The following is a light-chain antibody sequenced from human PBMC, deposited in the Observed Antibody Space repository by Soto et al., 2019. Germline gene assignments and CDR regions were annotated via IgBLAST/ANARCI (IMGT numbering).Light chain of an antibody. CDR3: QQRSNWPRT. CDR1: QSVTTN. J-gene: IGKJ1*01. CDR2: DAS. Sequence: EVVMTQSPATLSVSPGERVTFSCRASQSVTTNLAWYQHKPGQSPRLLISDASTGASGIPPRFSGSGSGTDFTLTTSSLEPEDFAVYYCQQRSNWPRTFGQGTKVDI. V-gene: IGKV3-11*01.